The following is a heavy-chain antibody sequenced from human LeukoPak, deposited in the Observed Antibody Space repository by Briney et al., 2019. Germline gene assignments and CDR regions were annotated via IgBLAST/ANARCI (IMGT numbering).Heavy chain of an antibody. V-gene: IGHV3-11*04. D-gene: IGHD4-11*01. J-gene: IGHJ4*02. CDR2: ISGSGSII. Sequence: GGSLRLSCAASGFTFSDYWMSWVRQAPGKGLEWVSYISGSGSIIYYADSVKGRFTVSRDNAKNSLYLQMNDLRAEDTAVYYCAREDSDYSNYDFWGQGTLVTVSS. CDR3: AREDSDYSNYDF. CDR1: GFTFSDYW.